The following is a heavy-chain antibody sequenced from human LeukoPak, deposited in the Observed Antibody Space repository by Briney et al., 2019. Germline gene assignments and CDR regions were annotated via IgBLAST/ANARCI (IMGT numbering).Heavy chain of an antibody. J-gene: IGHJ4*02. CDR3: ARDSDFVVVTAIGYFDY. CDR2: IKQDETEK. Sequence: GGSLRLSCTASGFTFSNFWMGWVRQAPGKGLEWVANIKQDETEKFYLGSVKGRFTISRDNAKNSLYLQMNSLRVEDTAVYYCARDSDFVVVTAIGYFDYWGQGTLVTVSS. CDR1: GFTFSNFW. V-gene: IGHV3-7*01. D-gene: IGHD2-21*02.